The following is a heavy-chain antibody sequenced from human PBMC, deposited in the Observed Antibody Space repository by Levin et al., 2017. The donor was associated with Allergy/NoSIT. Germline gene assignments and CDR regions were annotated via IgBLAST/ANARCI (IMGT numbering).Heavy chain of an antibody. CDR2: ISWDGGST. J-gene: IGHJ4*02. Sequence: GGSLRLSCAASGFTFDDYTMHWVRQAPGKGLEWVSLISWDGGSTYYADSVKGRFTISRDNSKNSLYLQMNSLRTEDTALYYCANFETAPVYWGQGTLVTVSS. CDR3: ANFETAPVY. V-gene: IGHV3-43*01. CDR1: GFTFDDYT.